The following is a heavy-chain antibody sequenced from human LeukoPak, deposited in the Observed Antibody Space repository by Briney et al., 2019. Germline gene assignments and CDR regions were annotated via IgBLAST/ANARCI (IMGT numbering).Heavy chain of an antibody. D-gene: IGHD3-10*01. J-gene: IGHJ6*02. CDR1: GGSISSSSYY. CDR3: ARLSGSGSYYIGYYYYGMDV. CDR2: VDYSGST. Sequence: SETLSLTCTVSGGSISSSSYYWGWIRQPPGKGLEWIGSVDYSGSTYYNPSLKSRATISVDTSKNQFSLKLSSVTAADTAVYYCARLSGSGSYYIGYYYYGMDVWGQGTTVTVSS. V-gene: IGHV4-39*01.